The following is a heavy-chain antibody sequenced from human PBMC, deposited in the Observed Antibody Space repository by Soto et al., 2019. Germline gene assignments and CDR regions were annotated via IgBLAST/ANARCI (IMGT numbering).Heavy chain of an antibody. J-gene: IGHJ4*02. CDR3: ARGIFTGDHS. Sequence: EVQLVESGGGLVRPGGSLRLSCAASGFTLSGNWMHWVRQAPGKGLVWVSRSTPDGSTTIYAESLKGRFTVSRDNAKNTLYLQMNSLRVEDTAMYYCARGIFTGDHSCGQGTPVTVSS. D-gene: IGHD4-17*01. CDR1: GFTLSGNW. V-gene: IGHV3-74*01. CDR2: STPDGSTT.